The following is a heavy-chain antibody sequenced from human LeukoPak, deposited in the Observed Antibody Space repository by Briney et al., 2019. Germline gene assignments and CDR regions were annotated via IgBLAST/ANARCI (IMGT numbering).Heavy chain of an antibody. D-gene: IGHD4-17*01. J-gene: IGHJ5*02. CDR1: GFTFSSYA. CDR2: ISSNGGST. Sequence: GGSLRLSCAASGFTFSSYAMHWVRQAPGKGLEYVSAISSNGGSTYYATSVKGRFTISRDNSKNTLYLQMGSLRAEDTAVYYCARDHYGDYARYNWFDPWGQGTLVTVSS. CDR3: ARDHYGDYARYNWFDP. V-gene: IGHV3-64*01.